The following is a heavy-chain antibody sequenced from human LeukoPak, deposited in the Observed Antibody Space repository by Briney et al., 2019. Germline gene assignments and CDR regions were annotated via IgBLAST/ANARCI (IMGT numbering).Heavy chain of an antibody. CDR1: GFTFSSYA. CDR2: IKQDGSEK. D-gene: IGHD3-22*01. Sequence: GGSLRLSCAASGFTFSSYAMSWVRQAPGKGLEWVANIKQDGSEKYYVDSVKGRFTISRDNAKNSLYLQMNSLRAEDTAVYYCASYKRYYDSSGYYYHDAFDIWGQGTMVTVSS. J-gene: IGHJ3*02. V-gene: IGHV3-7*01. CDR3: ASYKRYYDSSGYYYHDAFDI.